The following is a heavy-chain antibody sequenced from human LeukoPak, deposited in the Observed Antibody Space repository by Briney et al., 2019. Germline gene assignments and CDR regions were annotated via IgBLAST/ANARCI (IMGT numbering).Heavy chain of an antibody. CDR2: IKTDGSEK. CDR3: ARDLNWPGP. CDR1: GFTFNTSW. J-gene: IGHJ5*02. V-gene: IGHV3-7*03. Sequence: GGSLRLSCSASGFTFNTSWMAWVRQSPGKGLECVANIKTDGSEKYYLGSVEGRFSISRDNAKNTLYLRMNSLRVDDTAIYFCARDLNWPGPWGQGTLVTVSS.